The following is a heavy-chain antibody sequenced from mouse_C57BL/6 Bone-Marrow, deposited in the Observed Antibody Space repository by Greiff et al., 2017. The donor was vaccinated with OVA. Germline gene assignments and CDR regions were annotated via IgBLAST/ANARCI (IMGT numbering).Heavy chain of an antibody. D-gene: IGHD1-1*01. V-gene: IGHV15-2*01. CDR2: ILPSIGRT. Sequence: QVQLQQSGSELRSPGSSVKLSCKDFDSEVFPIAYMSWVRQKPGHGFEWIGGILPSIGRTIYGEKFEDKATLDADTLSNTAYLELNSLTTEDSAIYYCARNIGSRGLYWYFDVWGTGTTVTVSS. CDR1: DSEVFPIAY. CDR3: ARNIGSRGLYWYFDV. J-gene: IGHJ1*03.